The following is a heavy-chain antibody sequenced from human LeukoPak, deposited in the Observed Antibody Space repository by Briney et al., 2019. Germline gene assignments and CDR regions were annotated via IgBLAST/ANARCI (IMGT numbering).Heavy chain of an antibody. CDR1: GFTFSSYG. V-gene: IGHV3-48*01. CDR2: ISSSSSTI. D-gene: IGHD2-21*01. CDR3: ARGEGEFIY. Sequence: PGGTLRLSCAASGFTFSSYGMSWVRQAPGKGLEWVSYISSSSSTIYYADSVKGRFTISRDNAKNSLYLQMNSLRAEDTAVYYCARGEGEFIYWGQGTLVTVSS. J-gene: IGHJ4*02.